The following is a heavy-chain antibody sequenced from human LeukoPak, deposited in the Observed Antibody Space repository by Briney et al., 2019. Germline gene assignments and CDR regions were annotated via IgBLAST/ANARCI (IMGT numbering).Heavy chain of an antibody. V-gene: IGHV3-30*02. CDR3: AKGGDGYNYGSYFDY. D-gene: IGHD5-24*01. J-gene: IGHJ4*02. CDR2: IRNDGSSE. CDR1: GFTFSSYG. Sequence: GGSLRLSCAASGFTFSSYGMHWVRQAPGKGLEWVAFIRNDGSSEFYKDSVRGRFTISRDNSKNTLFLQMNSLRAEDTAVDYCAKGGDGYNYGSYFDYWGQGTLVTVSS.